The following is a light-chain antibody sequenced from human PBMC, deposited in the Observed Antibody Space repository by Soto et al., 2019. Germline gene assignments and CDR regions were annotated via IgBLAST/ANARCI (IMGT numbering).Light chain of an antibody. J-gene: IGKJ3*01. Sequence: DIQMTQSPSSLSASVGDRVTIPCQASQDIRKYLSWYQQKPGRAPKLLIYGASNLETGVPSRFSGSGYGSDFTFTISSLQPEDVATYYCQHYDHLHPFTFGPGTKVAVK. CDR1: QDIRKY. CDR3: QHYDHLHPFT. V-gene: IGKV1-33*01. CDR2: GAS.